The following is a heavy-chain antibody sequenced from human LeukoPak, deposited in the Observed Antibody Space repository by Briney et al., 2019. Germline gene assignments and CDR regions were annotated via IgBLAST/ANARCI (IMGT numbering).Heavy chain of an antibody. D-gene: IGHD4-11*01. CDR1: GDSINSLDL. V-gene: IGHV4-4*02. J-gene: IGHJ6*02. CDR2: MYLSGAT. CDR3: ARLTTTSKYGMDV. Sequence: SETLSLTCTVSGDSINSLDLWSWVRQPPGKGLEWIGEMYLSGATHSNPSVKSRVTISIDKSKNQFFLNLSSVTAADTAVYYCARLTTTSKYGMDVWGQGTTVTVSS.